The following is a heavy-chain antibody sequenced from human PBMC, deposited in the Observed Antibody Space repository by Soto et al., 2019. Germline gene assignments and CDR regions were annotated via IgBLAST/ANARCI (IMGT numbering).Heavy chain of an antibody. J-gene: IGHJ6*02. CDR1: GGTFSSYT. V-gene: IGHV1-69*02. D-gene: IGHD2-15*01. Sequence: SVKVSCKASGGTFSSYTFTWVRQAPGQGLEWMGRIIPILDIPNYAQNFQGRVTITADKSTSTAYMELSSLRSDDTAVYYCARHFTGVLVLGTXPPGGDNYGWDVWGQ. CDR2: IIPILDIP. CDR3: ARHFTGVLVLGTXPPGGDNYGWDV.